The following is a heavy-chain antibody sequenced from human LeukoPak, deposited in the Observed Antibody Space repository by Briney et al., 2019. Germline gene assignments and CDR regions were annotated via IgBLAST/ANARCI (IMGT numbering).Heavy chain of an antibody. CDR1: GFTFSSYW. V-gene: IGHV3-7*04. D-gene: IGHD2-15*01. J-gene: IGHJ4*02. CDR3: ARDPGGSDDY. CDR2: IKQDGSEK. Sequence: GGSLRLCCAGSGFTFSSYWMSWVRQAPGKGLEWVANIKQDGSEKYYVDSVKGRFTISRDNAKNSLYLQMNSLRAEDTAVYYCARDPGGSDDYWGQGTLVTVSS.